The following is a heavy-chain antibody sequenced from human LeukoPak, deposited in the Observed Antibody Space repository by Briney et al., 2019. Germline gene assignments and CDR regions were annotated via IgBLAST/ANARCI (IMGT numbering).Heavy chain of an antibody. J-gene: IGHJ4*02. D-gene: IGHD5-18*01. CDR1: GGSISGFY. Sequence: SETLSLTCTVSGGSISGFYWSWIRQPPGRGLEWIGYIYYSGSTYYSPSLKSRVTISVDTSKNQFSLKLSSVTAADTAVYYCARIDRRYSYGFDYWGQGTLVTVSS. V-gene: IGHV4-59*12. CDR2: IYYSGST. CDR3: ARIDRRYSYGFDY.